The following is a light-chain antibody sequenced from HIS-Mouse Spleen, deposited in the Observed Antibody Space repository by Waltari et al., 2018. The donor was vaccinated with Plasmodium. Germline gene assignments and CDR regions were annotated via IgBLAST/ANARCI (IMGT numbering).Light chain of an antibody. J-gene: IGLJ3*02. V-gene: IGLV3-10*01. CDR2: EDS. Sequence: SYELTQPPSVSVSPGQTARITCSGDALPKKYAYWYQQNSGQAPVLVIYEDSKRPSGIPERFSGSSSGTMDTLTISGGQVEDEADYYCYLTDSSGNHRVFGGGTKLTVL. CDR1: ALPKKY. CDR3: YLTDSSGNHRV.